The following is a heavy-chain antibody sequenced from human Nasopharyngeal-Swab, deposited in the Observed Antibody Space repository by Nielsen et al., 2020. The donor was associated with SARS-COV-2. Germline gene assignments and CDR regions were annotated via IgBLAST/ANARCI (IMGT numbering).Heavy chain of an antibody. CDR2: ISSSSSYI. Sequence: GESLKISCAASGFTFSSYSMNWVRQAPGKGLEWVSSISSSSSYIYYADSVKGRFTISRDNAKNSLYLQMNSLRADDTAVYYCATPRGFSGYDYGYWGQGNLVTVSS. D-gene: IGHD5-12*01. V-gene: IGHV3-21*01. CDR1: GFTFSSYS. CDR3: ATPRGFSGYDYGY. J-gene: IGHJ4*02.